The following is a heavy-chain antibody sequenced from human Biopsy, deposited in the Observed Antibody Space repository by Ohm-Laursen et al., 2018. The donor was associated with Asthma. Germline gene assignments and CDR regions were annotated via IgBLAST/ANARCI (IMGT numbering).Heavy chain of an antibody. J-gene: IGHJ4*02. D-gene: IGHD2-8*01. V-gene: IGHV1-2*06. CDR3: ARARETTNYGDSDFDI. Sequence: ASVKVSCNASGYPFTDYYVHWVRQAPGQGLEWMGRIDPNSGGTNYAQKFLGRVTMTRDASTRTAFMDLRSLRSDDTAIYFCARARETTNYGDSDFDIWGQGTLITVSS. CDR2: IDPNSGGT. CDR1: GYPFTDYY.